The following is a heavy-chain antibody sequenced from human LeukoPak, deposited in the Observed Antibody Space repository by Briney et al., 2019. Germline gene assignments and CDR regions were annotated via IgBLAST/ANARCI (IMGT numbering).Heavy chain of an antibody. J-gene: IGHJ6*02. Sequence: GASVKVSCKASGFTFTSSAMQWVRQARGQRLEWIGWIVVGSGNTNYAQKFQERVTITRDMSTSTAYMELSSLRSEDTAVYYCAASGYDSYYYYGMDVWGQGTTVTVSS. D-gene: IGHD5-12*01. V-gene: IGHV1-58*02. CDR3: AASGYDSYYYYGMDV. CDR2: IVVGSGNT. CDR1: GFTFTSSA.